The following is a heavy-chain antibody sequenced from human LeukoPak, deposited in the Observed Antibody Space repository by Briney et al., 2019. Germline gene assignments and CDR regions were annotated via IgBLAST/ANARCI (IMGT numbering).Heavy chain of an antibody. CDR1: GFTFSSYW. CDR3: ARGVQSTAANY. J-gene: IGHJ4*02. D-gene: IGHD1-1*01. V-gene: IGHV3-74*01. CDR2: INSDGSST. Sequence: PGRSLRLSCAASGFTFSSYWMHWVRQAPGKGLVWVSRINSDGSSTSYADSVKGRFTISRDNAKNTLYLQMNSLRAEDTAVYYCARGVQSTAANYWGQGTLVTVSS.